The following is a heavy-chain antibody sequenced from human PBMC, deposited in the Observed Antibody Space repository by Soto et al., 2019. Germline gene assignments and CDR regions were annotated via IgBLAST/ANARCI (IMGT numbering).Heavy chain of an antibody. Sequence: SGPTLVNPTQTLTLTCTFCGFSLSTSGMCVSWIRQPPGKALEWLARIDWDDDKYYSTSLKTRLTISKDTSKNQVVLTMTNMDPVDTATYYCARIQVLPGALSSTSLFDYWGQGTLVTVSS. D-gene: IGHD2-2*01. CDR1: GFSLSTSGMC. J-gene: IGHJ4*02. CDR2: IDWDDDK. CDR3: ARIQVLPGALSSTSLFDY. V-gene: IGHV2-70*11.